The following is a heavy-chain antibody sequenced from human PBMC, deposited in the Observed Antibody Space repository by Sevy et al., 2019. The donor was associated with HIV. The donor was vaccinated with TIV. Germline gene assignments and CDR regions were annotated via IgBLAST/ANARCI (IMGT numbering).Heavy chain of an antibody. V-gene: IGHV3-23*01. Sequence: GRSLRLSCAASGFTFNIYSMSWVRQTPGKGLEWVATLSFGCGKIKHADSVKGRFTMSRDDSKNAVYLQMNNLRVEDTAIYYCAREGCTKPHDYWGQGTLVTVSS. J-gene: IGHJ4*02. CDR2: LSFGCGKI. CDR3: AREGCTKPHDY. D-gene: IGHD2-8*01. CDR1: GFTFNIYS.